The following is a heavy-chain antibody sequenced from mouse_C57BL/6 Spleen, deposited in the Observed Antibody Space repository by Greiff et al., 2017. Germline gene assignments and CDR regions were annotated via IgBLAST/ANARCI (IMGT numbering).Heavy chain of an antibody. CDR3: ARQCDYSRYYAMDY. Sequence: QVQLQQPGAELVKPGASVKMSCKASGYTFTSYWITWVKQRPGQGLEWIGDIYPGRGSTNYNEKFKSRATLTVDTASSTAYMQLSSLTSEDTAVYYCARQCDYSRYYAMDYWGQGTSVTVSS. J-gene: IGHJ4*01. CDR1: GYTFTSYW. CDR2: IYPGRGST. D-gene: IGHD2-5*01. V-gene: IGHV1-55*01.